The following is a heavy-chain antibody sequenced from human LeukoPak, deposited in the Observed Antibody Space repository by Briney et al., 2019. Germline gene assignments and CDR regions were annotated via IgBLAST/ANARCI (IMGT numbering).Heavy chain of an antibody. Sequence: SETLSLTCTVSGGSISSSSYYWGWIRQPPGKGLEWIGSIYYSGSTYYNPSLKSRVTISVDTSKNQFSLKLSSVTAADTAVYYCARYLDRGYSLPYYFDYWGQGTLVTVSS. D-gene: IGHD5-18*01. J-gene: IGHJ4*02. CDR3: ARYLDRGYSLPYYFDY. V-gene: IGHV4-39*07. CDR1: GGSISSSSYY. CDR2: IYYSGST.